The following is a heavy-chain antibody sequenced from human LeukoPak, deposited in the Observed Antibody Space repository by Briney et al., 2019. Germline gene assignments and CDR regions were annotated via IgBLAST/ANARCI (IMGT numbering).Heavy chain of an antibody. V-gene: IGHV4-61*02. D-gene: IGHD2-15*01. J-gene: IGHJ1*01. CDR3: AREAEGYCSGGSCYPEYFQH. CDR2: IYTSGST. CDR1: GGSISSGSYY. Sequence: PSQTLSLTCTVSGGSISSGSYYWSWIRQPAGKGLEWIGRIYTSGSTNYNPSLKSRVTISVDTSKNQFSLKLSSVTAADTAVYYCAREAEGYCSGGSCYPEYFQHWGQGTLVTVSS.